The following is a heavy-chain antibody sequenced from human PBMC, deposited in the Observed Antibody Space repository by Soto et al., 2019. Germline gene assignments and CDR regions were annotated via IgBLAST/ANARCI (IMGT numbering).Heavy chain of an antibody. CDR2: IYYSGST. Sequence: SETLSLTCTVAGGYISSYYWSWIRQPPGKGLEWIGYIYYSGSTNYNPSLKSRVTISVDTSKNQFSLKLSSVTAADTAVYYCARVVPYWFDPWGQGTLVTVSS. V-gene: IGHV4-59*01. D-gene: IGHD2-2*01. CDR3: ARVVPYWFDP. J-gene: IGHJ5*02. CDR1: GGYISSYY.